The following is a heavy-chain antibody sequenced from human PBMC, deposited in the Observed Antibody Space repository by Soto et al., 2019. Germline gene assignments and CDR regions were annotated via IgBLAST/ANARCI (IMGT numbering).Heavy chain of an antibody. V-gene: IGHV4-39*01. CDR3: ARHGISFLGDFIVVVPAAISWFDP. CDR2: IYYSGST. CDR1: GGSISSSSYY. D-gene: IGHD2-2*02. Sequence: SETLSLTCTVSGGSISSSSYYWGWIRQPPGKGLEWIGSIYYSGSTYYNPSLKSRVTISVDTSKNQFSLKLSSVTAADTAVYYCARHGISFLGDFIVVVPAAISWFDPWGQGTLVTVSS. J-gene: IGHJ5*02.